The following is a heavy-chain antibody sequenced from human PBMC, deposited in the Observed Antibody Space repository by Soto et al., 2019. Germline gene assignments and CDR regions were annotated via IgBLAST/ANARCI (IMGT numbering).Heavy chain of an antibody. J-gene: IGHJ4*02. CDR3: ARCDNTWYRYSSDY. Sequence: QVQLVQSGAEVKKPGASVKVSCKASGYTFSNYGISWVQQAPGQGLEWMAWISTYDGNINYAPQFEGRVSMTTDTSTSTAYMELRSLRYDDTAVYYCARCDNTWYRYSSDYWGQGTLVSVSS. CDR2: ISTYDGNI. CDR1: GYTFSNYG. D-gene: IGHD6-13*01. V-gene: IGHV1-18*01.